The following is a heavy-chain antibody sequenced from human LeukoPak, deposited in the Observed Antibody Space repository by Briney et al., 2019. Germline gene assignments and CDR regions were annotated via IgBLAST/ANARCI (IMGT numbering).Heavy chain of an antibody. CDR1: GGXFSSYA. CDR3: AVRGSYFLSGHYFDY. D-gene: IGHD1-26*01. V-gene: IGHV1-69*01. Sequence: SVKISCKASGGXFSSYAMSWVRQAPGQGLEWMGGIIPIFGTANYAQEFQGRVTITADESTSTAYMELSSLRSEDTAVYYCAVRGSYFLSGHYFDYWGQGTLVTVSS. CDR2: IIPIFGTA. J-gene: IGHJ4*02.